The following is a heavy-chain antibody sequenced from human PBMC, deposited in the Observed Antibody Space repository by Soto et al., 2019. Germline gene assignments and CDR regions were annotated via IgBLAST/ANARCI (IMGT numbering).Heavy chain of an antibody. CDR2: ISFDGSNK. V-gene: IGHV3-30*04. Sequence: GGSLRLCCAASGFIFSSYAMHWVRQAPGKGLEWVAVISFDGSNKNNADSVKGRFTISRDNSKNTLYLQMNSLRGEDTAIYYCARDRYGDYIGRDWFAPWGQGTLVTVSS. J-gene: IGHJ5*02. CDR3: ARDRYGDYIGRDWFAP. D-gene: IGHD4-17*01. CDR1: GFIFSSYA.